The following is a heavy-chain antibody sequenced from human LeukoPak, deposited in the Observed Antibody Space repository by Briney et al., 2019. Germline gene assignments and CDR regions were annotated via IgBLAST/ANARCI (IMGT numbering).Heavy chain of an antibody. CDR2: IYYSGST. CDR3: ARLRRDTPRFLFDY. Sequence: SETLSLTCTVSGGSISSSSYSWGWIRQPPGKGLEWIGSIYYSGSTYYNPSLKSRVTISVDTSKNQFSLKLSSVTAADTAVYYCARLRRDTPRFLFDYWGQGTLVTVSS. D-gene: IGHD2-15*01. CDR1: GGSISSSSYS. J-gene: IGHJ4*02. V-gene: IGHV4-39*01.